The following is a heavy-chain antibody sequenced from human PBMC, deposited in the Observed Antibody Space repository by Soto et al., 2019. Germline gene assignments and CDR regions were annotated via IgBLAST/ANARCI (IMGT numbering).Heavy chain of an antibody. V-gene: IGHV1-69*13. J-gene: IGHJ3*02. CDR2: IIPILGTA. Sequence: SVKVSCKASGGTFSSYAISWVRQAPGQGLEWMGGIIPILGTANSAQKFQGRVTITPDESTSTAYMELRSLSSDDTAVYYCASYLPIIAVAGSVAFDTRGQGTRLTVS. CDR1: GGTFSSYA. CDR3: ASYLPIIAVAGSVAFDT. D-gene: IGHD6-19*01.